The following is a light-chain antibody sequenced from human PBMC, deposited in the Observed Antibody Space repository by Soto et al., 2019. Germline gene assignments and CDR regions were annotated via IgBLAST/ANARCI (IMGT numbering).Light chain of an antibody. J-gene: IGLJ1*01. CDR3: CSYAGSSTFYV. Sequence: QAVVTQPASVSGSPGQPITITCTGTSSDVGSYKLVSWYQQYPGKAPKLMIYEVSKRPSGVSNRFSGSKSGNTASLTISGLQAEDEADYYCCSYAGSSTFYVFGTGTKLTVL. V-gene: IGLV2-23*02. CDR1: SSDVGSYKL. CDR2: EVS.